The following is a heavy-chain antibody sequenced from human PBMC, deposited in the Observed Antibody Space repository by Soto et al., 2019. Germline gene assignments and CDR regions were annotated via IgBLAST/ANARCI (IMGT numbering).Heavy chain of an antibody. CDR3: ARGWSHFDY. J-gene: IGHJ4*02. CDR2: IKQDGSEK. CDR1: GLIFSSYW. Sequence: PGGSLRLSCAASGLIFSSYWMSWVRQAPGKGLEWVANIKQDGSEKYYVDSVKGRFTISRDNAKSSLYLQMNSLRAEDTAVYYCARGWSHFDYWGQGTLVTVSS. V-gene: IGHV3-7*03.